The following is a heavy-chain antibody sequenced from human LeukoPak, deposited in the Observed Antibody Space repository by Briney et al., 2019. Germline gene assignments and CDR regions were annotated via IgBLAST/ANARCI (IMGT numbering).Heavy chain of an antibody. CDR3: AKKGGYCYGSGSYYNYDY. CDR1: GFTFSSYW. D-gene: IGHD3-10*01. J-gene: IGHJ4*02. V-gene: IGHV3-23*01. CDR2: ISGSGGST. Sequence: GGSLRLSCAASGFTFSSYWMSWVRQAPGKGLEWVSAISGSGGSTYYADSVKGRFTISRDNSKNTLYLQMNSLRAEDTAVYYCAKKGGYCYGSGSYYNYDYWGQGTLVTVSS.